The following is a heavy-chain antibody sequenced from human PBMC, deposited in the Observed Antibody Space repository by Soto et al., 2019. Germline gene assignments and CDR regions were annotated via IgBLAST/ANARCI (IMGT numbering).Heavy chain of an antibody. CDR2: INPNSGGT. CDR1: GYTFTGYS. D-gene: IGHD3-3*01. J-gene: IGHJ4*02. V-gene: IGHV1-2*02. Sequence: GASVKVSCKASGYTFTGYSMHWVRQAPGQGLEWMGWINPNSGGTNYAQKFQGRVTMTRDTSISTAYMELSRLRSDDTAVYYCARGSPLAYDFWSGYYIHWGQGTLVTVSS. CDR3: ARGSPLAYDFWSGYYIH.